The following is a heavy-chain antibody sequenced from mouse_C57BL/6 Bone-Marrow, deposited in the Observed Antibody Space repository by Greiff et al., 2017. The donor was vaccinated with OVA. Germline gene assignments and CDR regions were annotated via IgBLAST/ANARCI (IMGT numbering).Heavy chain of an antibody. CDR2: INPNNGGT. CDR3: AHDYWYFDV. CDR1: GYTFTDYY. J-gene: IGHJ1*03. V-gene: IGHV1-26*01. Sequence: VQLQQSGPELVKPGASVKISCKASGYTFTDYYMNWVKQSHGKSLEWIGDINPNNGGTSYNQKFKGKATLTVDKSSSTAYMELRSLTSEDSAVYYCAHDYWYFDVWGTGTTVTVSS. D-gene: IGHD2-3*01.